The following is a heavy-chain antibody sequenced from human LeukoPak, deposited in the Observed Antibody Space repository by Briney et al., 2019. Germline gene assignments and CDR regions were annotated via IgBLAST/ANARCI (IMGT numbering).Heavy chain of an antibody. V-gene: IGHV1-24*01. CDR2: FDPEDGET. CDR1: GYTLTELS. J-gene: IGHJ5*01. Sequence: VASVKVSCKVSGYTLTELSMHWVRQAPGKGLEWMGGFDPEDGETIYAQKFQGRVTMTEDTSTDTAYMELSSLRSEDTAVYYCATASPGIAVAGTKRWFDYWGQGTLVTVSS. CDR3: ATASPGIAVAGTKRWFDY. D-gene: IGHD6-19*01.